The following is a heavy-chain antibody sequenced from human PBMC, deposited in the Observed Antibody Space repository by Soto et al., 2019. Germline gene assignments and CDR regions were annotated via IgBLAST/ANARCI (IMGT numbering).Heavy chain of an antibody. CDR1: GVTFSSYA. Sequence: ASVKVSCKASGVTFSSYAISWVRQAPGQGLEWMGGIIPIFGTANYAQKFQGRVTITADESTSTAYMELSSLRSEDTAVYYCASPRDYYGSGIYYFDYWGQGTLVTVSS. J-gene: IGHJ4*02. D-gene: IGHD3-10*01. CDR3: ASPRDYYGSGIYYFDY. V-gene: IGHV1-69*13. CDR2: IIPIFGTA.